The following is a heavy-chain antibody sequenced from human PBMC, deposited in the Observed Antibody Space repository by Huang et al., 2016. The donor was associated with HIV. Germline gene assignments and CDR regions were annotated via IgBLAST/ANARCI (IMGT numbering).Heavy chain of an antibody. D-gene: IGHD6-6*01. CDR1: GGSFSGYF. Sequence: QVRLEQWGAGSLKTSETLSLTCAVYGGSFSGYFWSWLRQLPGKELEWVGEINHAGNINYNPPLKSRVNMSIDTSKKQFSLQLTTLSAADTAIYYCARRYNSSCDYWGRGSQVTVSS. J-gene: IGHJ4*02. V-gene: IGHV4-34*02. CDR2: INHAGNI. CDR3: ARRYNSSCDY.